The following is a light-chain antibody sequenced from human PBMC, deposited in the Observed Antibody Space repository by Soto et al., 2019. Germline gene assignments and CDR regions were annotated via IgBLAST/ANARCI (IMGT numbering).Light chain of an antibody. CDR3: QQRSNWPPT. V-gene: IGKV3D-20*02. CDR2: DAS. CDR1: QSVSSSY. Sequence: DIVCTHSPGTLSLSPGERATLSCRASQSVSSSYLAWYQQKPGQAPRLLIYDASNRATGIPARFSGSGSGTDFTLTISSLEPEDFAVYYCQQRSNWPPTFGQGTKVDIK. J-gene: IGKJ1*01.